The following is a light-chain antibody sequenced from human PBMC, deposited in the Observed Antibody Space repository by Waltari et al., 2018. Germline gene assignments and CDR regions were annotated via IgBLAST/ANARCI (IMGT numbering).Light chain of an antibody. CDR2: DVS. J-gene: IGLJ2*01. Sequence: QSALPQPASVSGSPGQSVTIFCPGTSNDVGGYNSVSWYQEHPGQAPRVIIYDVSDRPSGVSDRFSGSKSGNTASLTISGLQAEDEADYYCSSQSSNDVVLFGGGTKLTVL. V-gene: IGLV2-14*01. CDR3: SSQSSNDVVL. CDR1: SNDVGGYNS.